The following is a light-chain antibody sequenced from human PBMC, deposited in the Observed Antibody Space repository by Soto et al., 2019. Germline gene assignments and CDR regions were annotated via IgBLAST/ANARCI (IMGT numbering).Light chain of an antibody. J-gene: IGKJ5*01. CDR3: MQSTQLPPT. CDR1: HLFLHITGETF. V-gene: IGKV2D-29*02. Sequence: DVVMTPTPLSLSVAPGQPASISCKSSHLFLHITGETFLFWYLQKPGQSPQLLIYEVSTRVSGVPDRFSGSGSGTDFTLEISRVETDDVGIYYCMQSTQLPPTFGQGTRLEI. CDR2: EVS.